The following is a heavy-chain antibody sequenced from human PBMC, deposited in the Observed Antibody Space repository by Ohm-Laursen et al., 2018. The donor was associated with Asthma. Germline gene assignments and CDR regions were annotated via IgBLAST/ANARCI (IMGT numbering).Heavy chain of an antibody. CDR1: GYSFSLYS. CDR3: ARIGPEWELPGREYSLHH. CDR2: ISTASTFI. Sequence: GQTLSLTCAASGYSFSLYSIHWIRQAPGKGLEWVASISTASTFIYYADSVRGRFTTSRDNAKNLVYLQMDGLRVDDTALYYCARIGPEWELPGREYSLHHWGQGTQVTVSS. D-gene: IGHD1-26*01. J-gene: IGHJ1*01. V-gene: IGHV3-21*01.